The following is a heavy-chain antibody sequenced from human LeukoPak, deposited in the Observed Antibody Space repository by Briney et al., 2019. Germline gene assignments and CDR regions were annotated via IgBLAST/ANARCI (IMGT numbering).Heavy chain of an antibody. Sequence: SDTLSLTCTVSGGSISSYYWSWIRQPPGKGLEWIGYIYYSGSTNYNPSLKSRVTISVDTSKNQFSLKLSSVTAADTAVYYCATYDILTGYPHWGQGTLVTVSS. V-gene: IGHV4-59*08. J-gene: IGHJ4*02. D-gene: IGHD3-9*01. CDR1: GGSISSYY. CDR3: ATYDILTGYPH. CDR2: IYYSGST.